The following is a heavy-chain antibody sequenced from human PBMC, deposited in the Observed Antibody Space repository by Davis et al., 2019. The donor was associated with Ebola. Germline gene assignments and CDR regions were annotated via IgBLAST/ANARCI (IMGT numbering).Heavy chain of an antibody. CDR2: IYTSGST. CDR1: GGSISSYY. D-gene: IGHD4-17*01. V-gene: IGHV4-4*07. Sequence: PSETLSLTCTVSGGSISSYYWSWIRQPAGKGLEWIGRIYTSGSTNYNPSLKSRVTMSVDTSKNQFSLKLSSVAAADTAVYYCARVCCYGDYVFRSYYYYGMDVWGQGTTVTVSS. J-gene: IGHJ6*02. CDR3: ARVCCYGDYVFRSYYYYGMDV.